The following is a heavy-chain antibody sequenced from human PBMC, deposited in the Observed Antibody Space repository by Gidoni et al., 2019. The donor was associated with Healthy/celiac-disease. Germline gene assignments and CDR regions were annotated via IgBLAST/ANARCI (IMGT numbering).Heavy chain of an antibody. V-gene: IGHV3-23*01. J-gene: IGHJ4*02. Sequence: EVQLLESGGGLVQPGGSLRLSCAASGFTFSSYAMSWVRQAPGKGLEWVSAISGSGGSTYYADSVKGRFTISRDNSKNTLYLQMNSLRAEDTAVYYCAKDRVGVYYDSSGYPMDRADPDYFDYWGQGTLVTVSS. CDR3: AKDRVGVYYDSSGYPMDRADPDYFDY. CDR2: ISGSGGST. D-gene: IGHD3-22*01. CDR1: GFTFSSYA.